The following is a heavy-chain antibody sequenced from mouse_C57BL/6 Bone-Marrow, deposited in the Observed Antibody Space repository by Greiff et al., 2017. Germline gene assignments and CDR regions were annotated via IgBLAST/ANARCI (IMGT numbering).Heavy chain of an antibody. CDR2: IYPGSGST. V-gene: IGHV1-55*01. J-gene: IGHJ1*03. Sequence: QVQLQQPGAELVKPGASVKMSCKASGYTFTSYWITWVKQRPGQGLEWIGDIYPGSGSTSYNEKFKSKATLTVDTSSSTAYMQLSSLTSEDSAVYYCASTPLYYGNSFWYFDVWGTGTTVTVSS. D-gene: IGHD2-1*01. CDR3: ASTPLYYGNSFWYFDV. CDR1: GYTFTSYW.